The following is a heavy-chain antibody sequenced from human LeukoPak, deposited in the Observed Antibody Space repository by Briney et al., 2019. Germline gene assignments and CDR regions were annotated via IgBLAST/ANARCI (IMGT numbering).Heavy chain of an antibody. CDR3: ASSIAAPLV. V-gene: IGHV1-69*04. CDR2: IIPILGIA. J-gene: IGHJ4*02. Sequence: GSSVKVSCKASGGTFSSYAISWVRQAPGQGLEWMGRIIPILGIANYAQKFQGRVTMTRDTSISTAYMELSRLRSDDTAVYYCASSIAAPLVWGQGTLVTVSS. D-gene: IGHD6-6*01. CDR1: GGTFSSYA.